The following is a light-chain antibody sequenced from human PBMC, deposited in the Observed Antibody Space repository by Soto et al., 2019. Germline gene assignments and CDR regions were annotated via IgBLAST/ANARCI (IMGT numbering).Light chain of an antibody. CDR2: LNSDGSH. J-gene: IGLJ3*02. Sequence: QPVLTQSPSASASLGASVKLTCTLSSGHSSYAIAWHQQQPEKGPRYLMKLNSDGSHSKGDGIPDRFSGSSSGAERYLTISSLQSEDEADYYCQTWGTGEVFGGGTKVTVL. CDR3: QTWGTGEV. V-gene: IGLV4-69*01. CDR1: SGHSSYA.